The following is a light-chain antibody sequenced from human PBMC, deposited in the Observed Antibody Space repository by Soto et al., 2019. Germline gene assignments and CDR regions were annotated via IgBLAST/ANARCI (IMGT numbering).Light chain of an antibody. J-gene: IGKJ1*01. V-gene: IGKV3-20*01. Sequence: EIVLTQSPGTLSLSPGERATLSCRASQSVRSIYLAWYQQKPGQAPRLLFHGASSRATGVPDRFSGSGSGTDFTLTISTLEPEDFAVYYCQQYDTSPPTFGQGTKVDIK. CDR2: GAS. CDR1: QSVRSIY. CDR3: QQYDTSPPT.